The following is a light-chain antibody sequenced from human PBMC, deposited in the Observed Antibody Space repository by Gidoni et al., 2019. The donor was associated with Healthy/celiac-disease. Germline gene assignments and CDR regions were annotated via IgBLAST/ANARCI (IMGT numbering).Light chain of an antibody. J-gene: IGKJ2*01. CDR2: AAS. CDR3: QQSYSTQYT. Sequence: DIKMTQSPSSLSASVGDRVTITCRASQSISSYLNWYQQKPGKAPKLLIYAASSLQSGVPSRFSGSVSGTDFTLTISSLQPEDFATYYCQQSYSTQYTFGQGTKLEIK. V-gene: IGKV1-39*01. CDR1: QSISSY.